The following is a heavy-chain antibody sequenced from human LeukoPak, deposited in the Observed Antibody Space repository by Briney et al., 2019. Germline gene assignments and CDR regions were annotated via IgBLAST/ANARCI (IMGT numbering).Heavy chain of an antibody. CDR3: ASGTFDDYGDYDRGDYFDH. Sequence: SETLSLTCTVSGGSLSSSNSYWGWIRQPPGKGPEGLASIYYSGPTSDNRFLKSRVSISVAPYKHHFSLEVSSVTAADTAVYYCASGTFDDYGDYDRGDYFDHWGQGSLVSVSS. D-gene: IGHD4-17*01. CDR2: IYYSGPT. CDR1: GGSLSSSNSY. J-gene: IGHJ4*02. V-gene: IGHV4-39*02.